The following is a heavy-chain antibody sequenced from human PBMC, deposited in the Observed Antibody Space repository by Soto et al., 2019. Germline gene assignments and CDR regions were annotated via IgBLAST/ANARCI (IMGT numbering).Heavy chain of an antibody. CDR2: ISAYNDNT. J-gene: IGHJ6*02. D-gene: IGHD2-15*01. Sequence: GASVKVSCKASGYTFTSYGISWVRQAPGQGLEWMGWISAYNDNTNYAQKLQGRVTMTTDTSTSTAYMELRSLRSDDTAVYYCARVYCSGVSCYSWVPGPLYWYYYYGMDVWGQGTTVTVSS. CDR1: GYTFTSYG. V-gene: IGHV1-18*01. CDR3: ARVYCSGVSCYSWVPGPLYWYYYYGMDV.